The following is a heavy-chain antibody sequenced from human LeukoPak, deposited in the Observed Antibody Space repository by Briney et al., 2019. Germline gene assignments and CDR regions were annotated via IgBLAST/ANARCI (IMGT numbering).Heavy chain of an antibody. CDR1: GFTFSSYS. CDR3: ASVVVVTSLDAFDI. CDR2: ISSSSSYI. D-gene: IGHD2-21*02. Sequence: GGSLRLSCAASGFTFSSYSMNWVRQAPGKGLEWVSSISSSSSYIYYADSVKGRFTISRDNSKNTLYLQMNSLRAEDTAVYYCASVVVVTSLDAFDIWGQGTMVTVSS. V-gene: IGHV3-21*01. J-gene: IGHJ3*02.